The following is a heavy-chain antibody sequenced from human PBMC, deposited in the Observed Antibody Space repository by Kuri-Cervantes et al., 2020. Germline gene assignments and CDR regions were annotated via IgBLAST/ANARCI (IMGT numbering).Heavy chain of an antibody. Sequence: GGSLRLSCAASGFTVSSNYMSWVRQAPGKGLEWVSVIYSGGSTYYADSVKGRLTISRDNSKNSLYLQMNSLRAEDTAVYYCARDSSKWELVADWFDPWGQGTLVTVSS. CDR3: ARDSSKWELVADWFDP. J-gene: IGHJ5*02. CDR2: IYSGGST. CDR1: GFTVSSNY. D-gene: IGHD1-26*01. V-gene: IGHV3-66*01.